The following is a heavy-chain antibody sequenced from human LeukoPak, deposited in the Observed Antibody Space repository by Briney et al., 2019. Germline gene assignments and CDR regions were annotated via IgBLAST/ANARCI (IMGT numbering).Heavy chain of an antibody. V-gene: IGHV4-61*02. Sequence: PSETLSLTCTVSGGSISNGSYYWSWIRQPAGKGLEWIGRIYTSGSTNYNPSLKSRVTISVDSSKNQISLKLSSVTAADTAVYYCARSLGPTFYYSYYMDVWGKGTTVTISS. D-gene: IGHD1-26*01. CDR2: IYTSGST. CDR3: ARSLGPTFYYSYYMDV. CDR1: GGSISNGSYY. J-gene: IGHJ6*03.